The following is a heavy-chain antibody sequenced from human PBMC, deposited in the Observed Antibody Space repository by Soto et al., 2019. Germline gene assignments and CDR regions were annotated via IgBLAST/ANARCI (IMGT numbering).Heavy chain of an antibody. V-gene: IGHV1-18*01. D-gene: IGHD2-21*02. Sequence: QVHLVQSGAEVKKPGASVKVSCKTSGYTFTRYGISWVRQAPGQGLEWMGWISGYDGRTNFAQKVQDRVTMTTDTSTSTAYMELRSLSSDDTAVYYCAREGDVSYYYYGMDVWGQGTTVTVSS. CDR1: GYTFTRYG. J-gene: IGHJ6*02. CDR3: AREGDVSYYYYGMDV. CDR2: ISGYDGRT.